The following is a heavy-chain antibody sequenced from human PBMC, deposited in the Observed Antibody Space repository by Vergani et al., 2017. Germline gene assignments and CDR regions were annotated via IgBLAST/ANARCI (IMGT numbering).Heavy chain of an antibody. CDR2: MYATGST. CDR1: GGSFSGYY. J-gene: IGHJ5*02. D-gene: IGHD4-23*01. V-gene: IGHV4-59*10. CDR3: AREGETVA. Sequence: QVQLQQWGAGLLKPSETLSLTCAVYGGSFSGYYWSWIRQPPGKGLEWIGRMYATGSTNYNPSLRSRVTMSVDTSKSLFSLKLSSVTAADTAVYYCAREGETVAWGQGTLVTVSS.